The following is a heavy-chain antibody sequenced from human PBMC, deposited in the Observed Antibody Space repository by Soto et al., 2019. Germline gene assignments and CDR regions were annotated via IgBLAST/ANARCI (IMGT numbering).Heavy chain of an antibody. CDR2: IYYYGST. V-gene: IGHV4-39*01. CDR3: ARREYYFNY. Sequence: PSENLSLTCTVSGGSISSSSYYWGWIRQPPGKGLEWIGSIYYYGSTYYNPSLEGRVAISVDTSKNQFSLKLSSVTAADTAVYYCARREYYFNYWGPGTLVTVSS. J-gene: IGHJ4*02. CDR1: GGSISSSSYY.